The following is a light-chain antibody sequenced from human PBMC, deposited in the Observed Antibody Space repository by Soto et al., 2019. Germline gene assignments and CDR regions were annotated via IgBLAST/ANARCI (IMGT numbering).Light chain of an antibody. CDR2: EVT. CDR3: SSYTTRSTYV. V-gene: IGLV2-14*01. J-gene: IGLJ1*01. Sequence: QSVLTQPAPVSGSPGQSITISCTGTSSDVGRFNFVSWFQQHPGKAPKLLIYEVTKRPSGVSNRFSGSKSGNTASLTISGLQTEDEADYYCSSYTTRSTYVCGTGTKVTVL. CDR1: SSDVGRFNF.